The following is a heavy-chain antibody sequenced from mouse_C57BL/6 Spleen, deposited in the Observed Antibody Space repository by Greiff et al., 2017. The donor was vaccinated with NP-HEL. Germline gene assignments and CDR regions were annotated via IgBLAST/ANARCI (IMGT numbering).Heavy chain of an antibody. CDR1: GYTFTDYN. CDR2: INPNNGGT. J-gene: IGHJ4*01. Sequence: EVHLVESGPELVKPGASVKIPCKASGYTFTDYNMDWVKQSHGKSLEWIGDINPNNGGTIYNQKFKGKATLTVDKSSSTAYMELRSLTSEDTAVYYCAREGYGKDYAMDYWGQGTSVTVSS. CDR3: AREGYGKDYAMDY. V-gene: IGHV1-18*01. D-gene: IGHD2-1*01.